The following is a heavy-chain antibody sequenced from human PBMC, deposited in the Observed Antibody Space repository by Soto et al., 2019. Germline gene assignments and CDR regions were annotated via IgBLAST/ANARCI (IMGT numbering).Heavy chain of an antibody. V-gene: IGHV3-33*01. CDR2: IWYDGTQK. CDR1: VFTVNTYS. D-gene: IGHD4-17*01. J-gene: IGHJ4*02. Sequence: GPLRLSGEASVFTVNTYSMHWVRQPPGKGLEWLAAIWYDGTQKYYADSVKGRFIISRDNSKKTLYLEMNSLRAEDTAAYYCARAGGTTVTGLWHFDSWGQGTLVTVSS. CDR3: ARAGGTTVTGLWHFDS.